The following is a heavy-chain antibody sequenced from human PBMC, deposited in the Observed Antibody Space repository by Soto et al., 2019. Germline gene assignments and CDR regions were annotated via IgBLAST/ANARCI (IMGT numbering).Heavy chain of an antibody. CDR1: GRTFSSYA. Sequence: ASVKVSCKASGRTFSSYAISCVRQAPGQWLEWMGGIIPIFGTANYAQKFQGRVTITADKSTSTAYMELSSLRSEDTAVYYCARGPAVAAAEGKYYYYYGMDVWGQGTTVTVSS. V-gene: IGHV1-69*06. J-gene: IGHJ6*02. CDR3: ARGPAVAAAEGKYYYYYGMDV. D-gene: IGHD6-13*01. CDR2: IIPIFGTA.